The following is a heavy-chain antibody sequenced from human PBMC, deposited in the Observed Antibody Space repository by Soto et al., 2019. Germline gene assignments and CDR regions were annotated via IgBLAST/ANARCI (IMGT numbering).Heavy chain of an antibody. CDR2: ITSNGGNT. CDR3: ARRLPFGSGMDV. CDR1: GFTFSSYA. V-gene: IGHV3-64*01. D-gene: IGHD3-16*01. J-gene: IGHJ6*02. Sequence: EVQLVESGGGLVQPGGSLRLSCAASGFTFSSYAMHWVRQAPGKGLECVSAITSNGGNTDYASSVKGRFTISRDNSKNTLYLQMGSLRAEDMAVYYCARRLPFGSGMDVWGQGTTVTVSS.